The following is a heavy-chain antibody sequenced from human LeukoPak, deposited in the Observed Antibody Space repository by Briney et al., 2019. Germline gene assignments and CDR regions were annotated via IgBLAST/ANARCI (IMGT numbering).Heavy chain of an antibody. CDR3: ARDSGDGDYTPDMDV. Sequence: GGSLRLSCAASGFTFSSYWMSWVRQVPGKGLAWVSRINSDGSDTSYADSVKGRFTISRDNAKNTLYLQMNSLRAEDTAVYYCARDSGDGDYTPDMDVWGRGTTVIVSS. D-gene: IGHD2-21*02. V-gene: IGHV3-74*01. CDR1: GFTFSSYW. J-gene: IGHJ6*03. CDR2: INSDGSDT.